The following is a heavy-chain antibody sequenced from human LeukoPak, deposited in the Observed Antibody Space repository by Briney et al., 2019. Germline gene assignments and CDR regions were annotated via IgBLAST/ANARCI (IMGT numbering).Heavy chain of an antibody. V-gene: IGHV3-74*01. CDR2: INSGGNRT. CDR3: TRDLGGPFDY. CDR1: GFPFSTYW. J-gene: IGHJ4*02. Sequence: GGSLRLSCAASGFPFSTYWMHWVRQAPGKGLVWVSGINSGGNRTTYADSVKGRFTISRDNAKNTLYLQMYSLRVEDTAIYYCTRDLGGPFDYWGQGTLVTVSS.